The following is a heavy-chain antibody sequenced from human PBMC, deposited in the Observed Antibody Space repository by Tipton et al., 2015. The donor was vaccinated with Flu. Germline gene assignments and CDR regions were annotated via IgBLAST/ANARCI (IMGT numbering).Heavy chain of an antibody. CDR3: AKDGWDASVRGWYPFDY. J-gene: IGHJ4*01. Sequence: SLRLSCAASGFTFSGYGMHWVRQAPGRGLEWVAFIRHDESDKYHADSVKGRFTIPRDNSKNALYLLIKSLRPEDTAIYYCAKDGWDASVRGWYPFDYWGQGTLVTVSS. CDR1: GFTFSGYG. CDR2: IRHDESDK. D-gene: IGHD6-19*01. V-gene: IGHV3-30*02.